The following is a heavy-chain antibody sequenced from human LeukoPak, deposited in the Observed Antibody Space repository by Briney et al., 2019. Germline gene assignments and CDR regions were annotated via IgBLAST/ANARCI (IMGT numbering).Heavy chain of an antibody. CDR3: ARVGDGYGVDTAMVTFDY. J-gene: IGHJ4*02. CDR2: INPRGGST. D-gene: IGHD5-18*01. CDR1: GYTFTSYF. V-gene: IGHV1-46*01. Sequence: ASVTVSCKASGYTFTSYFMHWVRQAPGQGLEWMGIINPRGGSTNYAQKFQGRVSMTRDTSTSTVHMELSSLRSEDTAVYYCARVGDGYGVDTAMVTFDYWGQGTLVTVSS.